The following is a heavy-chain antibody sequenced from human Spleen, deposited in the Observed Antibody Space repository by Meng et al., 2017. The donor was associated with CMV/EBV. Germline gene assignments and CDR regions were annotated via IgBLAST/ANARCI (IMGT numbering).Heavy chain of an antibody. CDR3: ARDSSGWYDGYFDS. J-gene: IGHJ4*02. V-gene: IGHV4-34*01. Sequence: CTVYGGAFSHYDGSWIRQSPGKGLEWIGKINHGGSTFYNPSLKSRVTISLDMSKNQFSLGLTSVTAADTAVYYCARDSSGWYDGYFDSWGQGTLVTVSS. CDR2: INHGGST. D-gene: IGHD6-19*01. CDR1: GGAFSHYD.